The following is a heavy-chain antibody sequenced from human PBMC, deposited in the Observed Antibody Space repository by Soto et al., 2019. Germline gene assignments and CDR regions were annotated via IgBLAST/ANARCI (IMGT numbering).Heavy chain of an antibody. CDR1: GGTFSSYT. Sequence: QVQLVQSGAEVKKPGSSVKVSCKASGGTFSSYTISWVRQAPGQGLEWMGRIIPILGIANYAQKFQGRVTITADKXXSTAYMELSSLRSEDTAVYYCAVWASAGAQQIFDYWGQGTLVTVSS. J-gene: IGHJ4*02. CDR3: AVWASAGAQQIFDY. CDR2: IIPILGIA. V-gene: IGHV1-69*02. D-gene: IGHD1-26*01.